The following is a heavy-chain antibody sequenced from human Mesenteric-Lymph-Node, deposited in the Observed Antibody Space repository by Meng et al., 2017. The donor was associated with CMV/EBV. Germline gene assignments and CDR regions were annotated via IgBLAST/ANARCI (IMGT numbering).Heavy chain of an antibody. CDR3: AKGGVKVFYFNGLDV. CDR1: GITFSNFA. J-gene: IGHJ6*02. Sequence: GESLKISCAASGITFSNFALNWVRQAPGKGLEWVSGISASGDLTYYADSVKGRFTISRDTSKNTLYLQMNSLTAEDTAVYYCAKGGVKVFYFNGLDVWGQGTT. CDR2: ISASGDLT. D-gene: IGHD3-10*01. V-gene: IGHV3-23*01.